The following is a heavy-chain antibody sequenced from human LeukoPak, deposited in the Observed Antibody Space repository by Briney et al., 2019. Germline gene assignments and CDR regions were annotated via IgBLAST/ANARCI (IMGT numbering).Heavy chain of an antibody. Sequence: SETLSLTRTVSGGSISSYYWSWIRQPPGKGLEWIGYIYYSGSTNYNPSLKSRVTISVDTSKNQFSLKLSSVTAADTAVYYCARGSRQWEVQLLYLDYWGQGTLVTVSS. V-gene: IGHV4-59*01. J-gene: IGHJ4*02. CDR2: IYYSGST. CDR3: ARGSRQWEVQLLYLDY. D-gene: IGHD2-2*02. CDR1: GGSISSYY.